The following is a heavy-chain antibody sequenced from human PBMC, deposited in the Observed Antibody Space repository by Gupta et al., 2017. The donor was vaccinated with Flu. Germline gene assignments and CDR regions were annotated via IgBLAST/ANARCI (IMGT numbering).Heavy chain of an antibody. CDR1: GFTFSNFT. D-gene: IGHD3-16*01. CDR2: IGSTVFTT. J-gene: IGHJ4*02. CDR3: ARDAVYNTVWGDFDY. V-gene: IGHV3-23*01. Sequence: EVQLLESGGGFLQPGGSLRLSCVASGFTFSNFTMHWVRQAPGKGLEWVSAIGSTVFTTFYADSVQGRFSISRDNSKNTLYLQVSSLRVEDTAVFYCARDAVYNTVWGDFDYWGQGTLVTVSS.